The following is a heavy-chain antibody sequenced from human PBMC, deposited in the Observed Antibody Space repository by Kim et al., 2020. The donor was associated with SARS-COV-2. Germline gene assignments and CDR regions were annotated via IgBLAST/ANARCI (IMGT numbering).Heavy chain of an antibody. D-gene: IGHD6-13*01. CDR1: GFTFTSSA. V-gene: IGHV1-58*01. J-gene: IGHJ6*02. Sequence: SVKVSCKASGFTFTSSAVQWVRQARGQRLEWIGWIVVGSGNTNYAQKFQERVTITRDMSTSTAYMELSSLRSEDTAVYYCAAGSSWYRYYYGMDVWGQGTTVTVSS. CDR3: AAGSSWYRYYYGMDV. CDR2: IVVGSGNT.